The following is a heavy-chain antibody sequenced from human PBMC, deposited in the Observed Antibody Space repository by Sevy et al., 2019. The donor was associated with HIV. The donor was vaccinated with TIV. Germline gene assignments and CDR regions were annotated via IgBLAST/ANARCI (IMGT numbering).Heavy chain of an antibody. V-gene: IGHV5-51*01. CDR1: GYSFTSYW. CDR3: ASYYYDSSGHRPYDAFDI. Sequence: GESLKISCKGSGYSFTSYWIGWVRQMPGKGLEWMGIIYPGDSDTRYSPSFQGQVTISTDKCISTAYLQWSSLKASDTAMYYCASYYYDSSGHRPYDAFDIWGQGTMVTVSS. J-gene: IGHJ3*02. D-gene: IGHD3-22*01. CDR2: IYPGDSDT.